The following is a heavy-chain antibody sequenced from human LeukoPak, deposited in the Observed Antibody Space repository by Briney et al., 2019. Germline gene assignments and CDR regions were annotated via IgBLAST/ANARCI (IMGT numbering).Heavy chain of an antibody. D-gene: IGHD3-9*01. CDR3: ARQDGLLRYAPIDY. J-gene: IGHJ4*02. CDR1: GGSISSGSYY. V-gene: IGHV4-61*02. Sequence: SETPSLTCTVSGGSISSGSYYWSWIRQPAGKGLEWIGRIYTSGSTNYNPSLKSRVTISVDTSKNQFSLKLSSVTAADTAVYYCARQDGLLRYAPIDYWGQGTLVTVSS. CDR2: IYTSGST.